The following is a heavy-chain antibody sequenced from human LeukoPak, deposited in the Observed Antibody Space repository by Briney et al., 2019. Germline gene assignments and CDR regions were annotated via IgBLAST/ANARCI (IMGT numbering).Heavy chain of an antibody. Sequence: SQTLSLTCAISGDSVSSDSAAWNWTRQSPSRGLEWLGSTYYRSKWYNDYAVSVKSRITNNPDTSRNQFSLQLNAVTPEDTAVYYSARDYAGLRSWGQGTLVTVSS. CDR3: ARDYAGLRS. V-gene: IGHV6-1*01. D-gene: IGHD3-16*01. J-gene: IGHJ5*02. CDR2: TYYRSKWYN. CDR1: GDSVSSDSAA.